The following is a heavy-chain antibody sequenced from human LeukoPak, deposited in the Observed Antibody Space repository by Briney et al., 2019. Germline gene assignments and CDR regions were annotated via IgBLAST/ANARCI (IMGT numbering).Heavy chain of an antibody. CDR1: GGSINSYY. V-gene: IGHV4-59*01. Sequence: SETLSLTCTVSGGSINSYYWSWIRQPPGRELEWIGCMLYSGGTNYNPSLRSRVTISVNTSKNQFSLKLRSVTAADTAVHYCARALGVVTSFDYWGQGTLVTVSS. CDR3: ARALGVVTSFDY. CDR2: MLYSGGT. D-gene: IGHD2-21*01. J-gene: IGHJ4*02.